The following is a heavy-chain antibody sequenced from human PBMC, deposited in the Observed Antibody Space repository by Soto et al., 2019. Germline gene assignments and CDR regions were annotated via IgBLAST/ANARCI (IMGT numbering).Heavy chain of an antibody. CDR1: GPPISGFY. CDR3: GRERTKTLRDWFEP. D-gene: IGHD1-1*01. V-gene: IGHV4-4*07. J-gene: IGHJ5*02. CDR2: IYDTGTT. Sequence: SETLSLTCTVSGPPISGFYWSWTPKSAGKGLEWIGRIYDTGTTHYNPSLKSRVMMSVDTSKNQFSLRLRSVTAADKAVYYCGRERTKTLRDWFEPWGQG.